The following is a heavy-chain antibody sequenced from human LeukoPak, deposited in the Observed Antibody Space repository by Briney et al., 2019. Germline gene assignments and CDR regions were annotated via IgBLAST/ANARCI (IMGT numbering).Heavy chain of an antibody. J-gene: IGHJ4*02. V-gene: IGHV4-34*01. CDR1: GVSFSGYY. Sequence: SETLSLTCAVYGVSFSGYYWSWIRQPPGKGLEWIGEINHSGSTNYNPSLKSRVTISVDTSKNQFSLKLSSVTAADTAVYYCAGTYYDYVWGSYRYTAKAFDYWGQGTLVTVSS. D-gene: IGHD3-16*02. CDR2: INHSGST. CDR3: AGTYYDYVWGSYRYTAKAFDY.